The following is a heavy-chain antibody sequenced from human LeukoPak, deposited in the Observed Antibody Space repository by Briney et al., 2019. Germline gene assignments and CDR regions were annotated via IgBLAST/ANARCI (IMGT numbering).Heavy chain of an antibody. D-gene: IGHD5-18*01. J-gene: IGHJ3*02. CDR3: ARGLRQLWLYAFDI. CDR1: GGSFSGYY. V-gene: IGHV4-34*01. Sequence: SETLSLTCAVDGGSFSGYYWSLIRQPPGKGLALIGEINHSGSTNYNPSLKSRVTISVDTSKNQFSLKLSSVTAADTAVYYCARGLRQLWLYAFDIWGQGTMVTVSS. CDR2: INHSGST.